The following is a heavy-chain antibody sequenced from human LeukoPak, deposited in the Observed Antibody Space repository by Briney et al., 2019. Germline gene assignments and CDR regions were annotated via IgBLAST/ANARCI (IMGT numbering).Heavy chain of an antibody. CDR2: IWYDGSNK. V-gene: IGHV3-33*01. D-gene: IGHD6-19*01. Sequence: GGSLRLSCAASGFTFSSYGMHWVRQAPGKGLEWVAVIWYDGSNKYYADSVKGRSTISRDNSKNTLYLQMNRLRAEDTAVYYCARDGAVAGIHPYYYGMDVWGQGTTVTVSS. J-gene: IGHJ6*02. CDR1: GFTFSSYG. CDR3: ARDGAVAGIHPYYYGMDV.